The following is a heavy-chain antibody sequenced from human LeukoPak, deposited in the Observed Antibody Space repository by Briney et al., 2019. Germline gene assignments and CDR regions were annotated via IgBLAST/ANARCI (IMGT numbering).Heavy chain of an antibody. CDR2: IGSSGSTI. V-gene: IGHV3-48*03. CDR1: GFTFSSYE. Sequence: GGSLRVSCAASGFTFSSYEMNWVRQAPGKGLEWVSYIGSSGSTIYYADSVKGRFTISRDNAKNSLYLQMNSLRAEDTAVYYCAREEVVPAAMGYWGQGTLVSDPS. J-gene: IGHJ4*02. D-gene: IGHD2-2*01. CDR3: AREEVVPAAMGY.